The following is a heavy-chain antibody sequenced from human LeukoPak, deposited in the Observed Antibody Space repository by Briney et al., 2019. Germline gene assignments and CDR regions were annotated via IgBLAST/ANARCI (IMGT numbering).Heavy chain of an antibody. CDR2: IYPGDSDT. Sequence: GESLKISCRGSGYSFASYWIGWVRQMPGKGLEWMGIIYPGDSDTRYSPSFQGQVTISADKSISTAYLQWSSLKASDTATYYCARRGFTDSGSIDYWGQGTLVTVSS. CDR1: GYSFASYW. J-gene: IGHJ4*02. D-gene: IGHD5-12*01. V-gene: IGHV5-51*01. CDR3: ARRGFTDSGSIDY.